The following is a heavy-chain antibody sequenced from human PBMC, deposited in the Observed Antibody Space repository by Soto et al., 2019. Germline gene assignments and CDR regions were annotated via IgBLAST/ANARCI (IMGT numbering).Heavy chain of an antibody. J-gene: IGHJ4*02. CDR2: IYYSGRT. Sequence: QLQLQESGPGLVKPSETLSLTCTVSGGSISSSSYYWGWIRQPPGKGLEWIGTIYYSGRTYYNPSLQRRVTISVDTSKNQFSLKRSSVTAAATAVYYCARHEAPSGWYCDYWGQGTLVTVSS. V-gene: IGHV4-39*01. D-gene: IGHD6-19*01. CDR1: GGSISSSSYY. CDR3: ARHEAPSGWYCDY.